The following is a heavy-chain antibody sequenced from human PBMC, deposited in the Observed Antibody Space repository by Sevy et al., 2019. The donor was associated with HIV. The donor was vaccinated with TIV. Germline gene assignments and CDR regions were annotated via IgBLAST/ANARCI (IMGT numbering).Heavy chain of an antibody. CDR1: GFTFSSYS. V-gene: IGHV3-21*01. CDR3: ARGPFQLLSSHNWFDP. D-gene: IGHD2-2*01. J-gene: IGHJ5*02. CDR2: ISSSSSYI. Sequence: GESMRLSCAASGFTFSSYSMNWVRQAPGKGLEWVSSISSSSSYIYYADSVKGRFTISRDNAKNSLYLQMNSLRAEDTAVYYCARGPFQLLSSHNWFDPWGQGTLVTVSS.